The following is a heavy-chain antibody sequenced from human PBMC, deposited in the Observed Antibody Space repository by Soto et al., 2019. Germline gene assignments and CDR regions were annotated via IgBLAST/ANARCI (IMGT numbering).Heavy chain of an antibody. Sequence: SQTLSLTSTVSGGSVSSGSYYWSWIRQPPGKGLEWIGYIYYSGSTNYNPSLKSRVTISVDTSKNQFSLKPSSVTAADTAVYCCARVPWNYSGYFDYWGQGTLVTVSS. J-gene: IGHJ4*02. V-gene: IGHV4-61*01. CDR1: GGSVSSGSYY. CDR3: ARVPWNYSGYFDY. CDR2: IYYSGST. D-gene: IGHD1-7*01.